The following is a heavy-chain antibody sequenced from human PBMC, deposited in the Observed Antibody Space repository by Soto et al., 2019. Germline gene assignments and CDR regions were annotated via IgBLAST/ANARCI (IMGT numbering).Heavy chain of an antibody. V-gene: IGHV3-66*01. CDR2: INSGGST. J-gene: IGHJ6*02. Sequence: EVQLVESGGGLVQPGGSLRLSCAASGFTVSVNLMNWVRQAPGKGLEWVSVINSGGSTDYADSVKGRFTISRDISKNTLYLKINSLRAEDTAVYYCARENYYYGMDVWGQGTTVTVSS. CDR3: ARENYYYGMDV. CDR1: GFTVSVNL.